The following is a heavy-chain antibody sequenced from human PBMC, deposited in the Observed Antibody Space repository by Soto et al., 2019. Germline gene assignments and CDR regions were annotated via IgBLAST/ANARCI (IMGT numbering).Heavy chain of an antibody. CDR2: FDPEDGET. J-gene: IGHJ3*02. Sequence: ASVKVSCKVSGYTLTELSMHWVRQAPGKGLEWMGGFDPEDGETIYAQKFQGRVTMTEDTSTDTAYMELSSLRSEDTAVYYCAKDQSRYCSSTSCFDAFDIWGQGTMVTVSS. D-gene: IGHD2-2*01. CDR1: GYTLTELS. V-gene: IGHV1-24*01. CDR3: AKDQSRYCSSTSCFDAFDI.